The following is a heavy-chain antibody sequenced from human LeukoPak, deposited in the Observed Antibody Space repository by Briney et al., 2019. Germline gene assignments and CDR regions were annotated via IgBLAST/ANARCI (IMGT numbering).Heavy chain of an antibody. CDR2: ISAYNGNT. CDR3: ARTSGPPRYYYYGMDV. V-gene: IGHV1-18*01. J-gene: IGHJ6*02. Sequence: GASVKVSCKASGYTFTSYGISWVRQAPGQGLEWMGWISAYNGNTNYAQKLQGRVTMTTDTSTSTAYMELRSLRSDDTAVYYCARTSGPPRYYYYGMDVWGQGTTVTVSS. CDR1: GYTFTSYG.